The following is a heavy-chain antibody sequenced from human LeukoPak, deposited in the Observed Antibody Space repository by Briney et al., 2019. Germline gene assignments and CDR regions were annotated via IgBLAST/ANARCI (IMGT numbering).Heavy chain of an antibody. Sequence: PGGSLRLPCAASGFTFSSYGMHWVRQAPGKGLEWVAFIRYDGSNKYYADSVKGRFTISRDNSKNTLYLQMNSLRAEDTAVYYCTQVGCSGGSCWNYYYYMDVWGKGTTVTISS. J-gene: IGHJ6*03. CDR2: IRYDGSNK. D-gene: IGHD2-15*01. CDR1: GFTFSSYG. CDR3: TQVGCSGGSCWNYYYYMDV. V-gene: IGHV3-30*02.